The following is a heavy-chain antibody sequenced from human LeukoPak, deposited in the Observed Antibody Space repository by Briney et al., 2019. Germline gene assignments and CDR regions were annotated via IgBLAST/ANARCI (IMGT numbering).Heavy chain of an antibody. CDR3: ARLSAMLRGPEPIYYFDY. CDR2: ISASGVSI. D-gene: IGHD3-10*01. CDR1: GFIFSDYG. Sequence: GGSLRLSCAASGFIFSDYGMSWVRQAPGKGLEWVSGISASGVSIYYSDSVKGRFTISRDNSKNSLYLQMNSLRAEDTAMYYCARLSAMLRGPEPIYYFDYWGQGTLVTVSS. V-gene: IGHV3-23*01. J-gene: IGHJ4*01.